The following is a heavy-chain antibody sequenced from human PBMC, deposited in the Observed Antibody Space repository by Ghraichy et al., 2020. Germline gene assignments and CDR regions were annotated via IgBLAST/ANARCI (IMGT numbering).Heavy chain of an antibody. CDR3: ARGPGSTITETYLVD. V-gene: IGHV3-30-3*01. Sequence: GGSLRLSCAASGFTFSTYAMHWGRQTPGKGLEWVAIISSDGINKRYADSVKGRFTISRDNSKNALFLQTNDLRDDDSAVYYCARGPGSTITETYLVDWGQGTLVTVSS. CDR2: ISSDGINK. D-gene: IGHD1-20*01. CDR1: GFTFSTYA. J-gene: IGHJ4*02.